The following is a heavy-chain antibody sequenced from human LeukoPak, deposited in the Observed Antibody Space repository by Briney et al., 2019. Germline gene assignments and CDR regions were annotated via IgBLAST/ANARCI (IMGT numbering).Heavy chain of an antibody. Sequence: GGSLRLSCAASGFTFNNYGMHWVRQAPGKGLEWVAVISYDGRNIHYPDSVKGRFTISRDISTDTLWLQMDSLRTEDTAEYYCAKGPLRGTAAAIDCWGQGTLVTVSS. CDR3: AKGPLRGTAAAIDC. J-gene: IGHJ4*02. CDR1: GFTFNNYG. CDR2: ISYDGRNI. V-gene: IGHV3-30*18. D-gene: IGHD2-2*01.